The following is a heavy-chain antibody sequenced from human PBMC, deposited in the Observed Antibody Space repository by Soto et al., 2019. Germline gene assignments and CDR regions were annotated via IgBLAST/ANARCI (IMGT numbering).Heavy chain of an antibody. CDR2: ISPLKGRT. V-gene: IGHV1-18*04. J-gene: IGHJ1*01. D-gene: IGHD4-17*01. Sequence: QVPLVQSGPDLKRPGASMKVSCKASGYTFTSYGISWVRRAPGQGLEWMAWISPLKGRTQYSQKAQGRVTLSTDTSSNTAYMEMTTLRVDDTAVYYCAMDYGDRPEYFKHWGQGTLVTVS. CDR3: AMDYGDRPEYFKH. CDR1: GYTFTSYG.